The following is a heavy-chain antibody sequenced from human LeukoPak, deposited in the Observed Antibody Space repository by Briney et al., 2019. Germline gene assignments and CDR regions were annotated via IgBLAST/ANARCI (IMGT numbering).Heavy chain of an antibody. CDR3: ARALKGPHKYGDFYLRSYYFDY. CDR1: GGSISSGSYY. J-gene: IGHJ4*02. CDR2: IYYSGST. D-gene: IGHD4-17*01. Sequence: PSETLSLTCTVSGGSISSGSYYWSWIRQPPGKGLEWIGYIYYSGSTNYNPSLKSRVTISVDTSKNQFSLKLSSVTAADTAVYYCARALKGPHKYGDFYLRSYYFDYWGQGTLVTVSS. V-gene: IGHV4-61*01.